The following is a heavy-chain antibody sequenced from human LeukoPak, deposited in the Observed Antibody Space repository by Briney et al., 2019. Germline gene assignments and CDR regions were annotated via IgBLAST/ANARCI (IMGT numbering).Heavy chain of an antibody. CDR3: TRQGSLGTSGYDY. V-gene: IGHV4-39*01. Sequence: SETLSLTCTVSGGSISSTSYYWGWIRQPPGKGLEWIGSIYFGGNTYYNPSLKSRVTISVDTSKNQFSLKLSSVTAADTAVYYCTRQGSLGTSGYDYWGQGTLVTVSS. CDR1: GGSISSTSYY. J-gene: IGHJ4*02. D-gene: IGHD1-7*01. CDR2: IYFGGNT.